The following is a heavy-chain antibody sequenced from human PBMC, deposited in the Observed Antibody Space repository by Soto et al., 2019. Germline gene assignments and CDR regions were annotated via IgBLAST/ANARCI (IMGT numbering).Heavy chain of an antibody. D-gene: IGHD3-16*02. CDR3: ARQNYDYVWGSYRYTVPRPFDY. Sequence: SETLSLTCTVSGGSISSYYWSWIRQPQGKGLEWIGYIYYSGSTNYNPSLKSRVTISVDTSKNQFSLKLSSVTAADTAVYYCARQNYDYVWGSYRYTVPRPFDYWGQGTLVTVSS. V-gene: IGHV4-59*08. CDR1: GGSISSYY. CDR2: IYYSGST. J-gene: IGHJ4*02.